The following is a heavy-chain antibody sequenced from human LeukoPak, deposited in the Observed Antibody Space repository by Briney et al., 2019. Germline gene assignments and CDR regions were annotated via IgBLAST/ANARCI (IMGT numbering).Heavy chain of an antibody. J-gene: IGHJ3*02. CDR1: GGSFSSGGYY. V-gene: IGHV4-31*03. D-gene: IGHD3-10*01. CDR2: IYYSGST. Sequence: ASQTLPLTCTVSGGSFSSGGYYWSWIRQHPGKGLEWIGYIYYSGSTYYNPSLKSRVTISVDTSKNQFSLKLSSVTAADTAVYYCARELRITMVRGVIHSAFDIWGQGTMVTVSS. CDR3: ARELRITMVRGVIHSAFDI.